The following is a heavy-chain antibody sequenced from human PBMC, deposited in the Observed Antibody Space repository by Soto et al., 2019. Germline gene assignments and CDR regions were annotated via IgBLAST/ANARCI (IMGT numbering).Heavy chain of an antibody. CDR2: IKQDGSEK. CDR3: ARDQDDSIDAFDI. J-gene: IGHJ3*02. D-gene: IGHD3-3*01. Sequence: EVHLVESGGGLVQPGGSLRLSCAASGITFSNYWMTWVRQAPGKGLEWVANIKQDGSEKYYVYSVKGRFTISRDNAKNSLYLQMSSLRAEDTAVYYCARDQDDSIDAFDIWGQGTMVTVSS. V-gene: IGHV3-7*01. CDR1: GITFSNYW.